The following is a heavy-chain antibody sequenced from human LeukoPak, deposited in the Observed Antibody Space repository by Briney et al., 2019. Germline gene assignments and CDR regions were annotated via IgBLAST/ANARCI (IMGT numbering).Heavy chain of an antibody. CDR3: ARPRTYYDFWRGYPPFDY. J-gene: IGHJ4*02. Sequence: ASVKVSCKASGGTFSNYAISWVRQAPGQGLEWMGGIITNFGTTNYAQKYQGRVTITADESTSTVYMELSSLRSEDTAVYYCARPRTYYDFWRGYPPFDYWGQGTLVTVSS. CDR2: IITNFGTT. D-gene: IGHD3-3*01. V-gene: IGHV1-69*13. CDR1: GGTFSNYA.